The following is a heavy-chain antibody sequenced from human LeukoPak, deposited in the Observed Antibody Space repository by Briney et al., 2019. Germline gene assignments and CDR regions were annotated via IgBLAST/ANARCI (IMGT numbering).Heavy chain of an antibody. CDR3: AREGAAAGGPPLDY. V-gene: IGHV4-61*01. CDR2: IYYSGST. Sequence: PSETLSLTCTVSGGPISSSRYYWSWIRQPPGKGLEWIGYIYYSGSTNYNPSLKSRVTISVDTSKNQFSLKLSSVTAADTAVYYCAREGAAAGGPPLDYWGQGTLVTVSS. D-gene: IGHD6-13*01. CDR1: GGPISSSRYY. J-gene: IGHJ4*02.